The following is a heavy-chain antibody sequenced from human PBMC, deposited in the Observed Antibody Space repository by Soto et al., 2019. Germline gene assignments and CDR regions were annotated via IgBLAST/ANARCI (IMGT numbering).Heavy chain of an antibody. CDR2: INPNRGGT. V-gene: IGHV1-2*02. J-gene: IGHJ3*02. CDR3: ATSTISMIPDGGAFDI. Sequence: ASVKVSCKASGCTFSGHYLLWVRQAPGQGLEWMGWINPNRGGTNYAQKFQGRVTMTRDTSISTAYMELSRLTSDDTAVYYCATSTISMIPDGGAFDIWGQGTLVTVSS. CDR1: GCTFSGHY. D-gene: IGHD3-22*01.